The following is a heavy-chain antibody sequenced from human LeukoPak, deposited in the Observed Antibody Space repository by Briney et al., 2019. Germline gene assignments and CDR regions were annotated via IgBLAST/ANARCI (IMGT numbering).Heavy chain of an antibody. CDR1: GFTFDDYA. Sequence: GGSLRLSCAAAGFTFDDYAMHWVRQAAGEGRGWVSLISWDGGSTYYADSVKGRFTISRDNSNTSLYLQMNSLRAEDTALYYCAKDATIAAAGIDYWGQGTLVTVSS. D-gene: IGHD6-13*01. V-gene: IGHV3-43D*03. CDR2: ISWDGGST. CDR3: AKDATIAAAGIDY. J-gene: IGHJ4*02.